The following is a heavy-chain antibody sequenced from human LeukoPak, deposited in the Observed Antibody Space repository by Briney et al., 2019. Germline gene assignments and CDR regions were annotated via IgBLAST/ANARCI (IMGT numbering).Heavy chain of an antibody. V-gene: IGHV1-18*01. Sequence: VASVKVSCKASGYTFTSYGISWVRLAPGQGLEWMGWISAYNGNTNCAQKLQGRVTMTTDTSTSTAYMELRSLRSDDTAVYYCARDERIAASSNFDYWGQGTLVTVSS. D-gene: IGHD6-13*01. J-gene: IGHJ4*02. CDR3: ARDERIAASSNFDY. CDR2: ISAYNGNT. CDR1: GYTFTSYG.